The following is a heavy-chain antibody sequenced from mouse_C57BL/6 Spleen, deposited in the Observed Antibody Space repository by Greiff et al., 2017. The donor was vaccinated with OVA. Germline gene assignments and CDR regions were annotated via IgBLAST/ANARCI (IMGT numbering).Heavy chain of an antibody. CDR2: IDPNRGGT. CDR3: ARRGDYSNYFDY. Sequence: QVQLKQPGAELVKPGASVKLSCKASGYTFTSYWMHWVKQRPGRGLEWIGRIDPNRGGTKYNEKFKSKATLTVDKPSSTAYMQLSSLTSEDSAVYYCARRGDYSNYFDYWGQGTTLTVSS. CDR1: GYTFTSYW. D-gene: IGHD2-5*01. J-gene: IGHJ2*01. V-gene: IGHV1-72*01.